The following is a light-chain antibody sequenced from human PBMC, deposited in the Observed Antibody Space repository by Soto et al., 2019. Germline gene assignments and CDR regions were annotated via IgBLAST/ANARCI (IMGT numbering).Light chain of an antibody. CDR1: SSNIGSNT. J-gene: IGLJ1*01. CDR2: SNN. Sequence: QSALTQPPSASGTPGQRVTISCSVSSSNIGSNTVNWYQQPPGTAPKLLIYSNNQRPSGVPDRFSGSKSGTSASLAISGLQSEDEADYYCAAWDDSLNGYVFGTGTKVTV. CDR3: AAWDDSLNGYV. V-gene: IGLV1-44*01.